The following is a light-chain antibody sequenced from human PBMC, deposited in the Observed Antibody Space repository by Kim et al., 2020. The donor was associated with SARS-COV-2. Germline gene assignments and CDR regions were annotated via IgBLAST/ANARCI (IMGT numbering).Light chain of an antibody. J-gene: IGKJ2*01. CDR2: KAS. CDR3: QQYNSYLYT. CDR1: QNIGGW. V-gene: IGKV1-5*03. Sequence: DILMTQSPSIVSASVGDRVTISCRASQNIGGWLAWYQQKPGESPKLLIYKASSLQSGVPSRFSGSGSGTEFTLTISSLQPDDFATYYCQQYNSYLYTFGQGTKLEIK.